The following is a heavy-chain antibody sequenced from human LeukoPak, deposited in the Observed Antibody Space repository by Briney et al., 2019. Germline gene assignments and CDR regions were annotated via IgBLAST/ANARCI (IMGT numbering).Heavy chain of an antibody. J-gene: IGHJ3*02. CDR1: GYTFTSYG. CDR3: ARVARFFDAFDI. V-gene: IGHV1-18*01. CDR2: TSAYNGNT. Sequence: ASVKVSCKASGYTFTSYGISWVRQAPGQGLEWMGWTSAYNGNTNYAQKLQGRVTMTTDTSTSTAYMELRSLRSDDTAVYYCARVARFFDAFDIWGQGTMVTVSS.